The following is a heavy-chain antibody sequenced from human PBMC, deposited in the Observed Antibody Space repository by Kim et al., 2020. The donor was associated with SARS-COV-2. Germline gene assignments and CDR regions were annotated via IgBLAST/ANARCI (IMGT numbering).Heavy chain of an antibody. CDR2: INHSGST. J-gene: IGHJ4*02. CDR1: GGSFSGYY. Sequence: SETLSLTCAVYGGSFSGYYWSWIRQPPGKGLEWIGEINHSGSTNYNPSLKSRVTISVDTSKNQFSLKLSSVTAADTAVYYCARGLIRITMIVVVIKSYYFDYWGQGTLVTVSS. D-gene: IGHD3-22*01. V-gene: IGHV4-34*01. CDR3: ARGLIRITMIVVVIKSYYFDY.